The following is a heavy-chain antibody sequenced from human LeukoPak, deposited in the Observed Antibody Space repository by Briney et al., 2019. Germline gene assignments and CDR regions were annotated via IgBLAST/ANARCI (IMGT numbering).Heavy chain of an antibody. D-gene: IGHD3-3*01. CDR2: ISGSGGST. V-gene: IGHV3-23*01. J-gene: IGHJ4*02. CDR3: AKGGTPQRFDFWSGYYTFDY. Sequence: GGSLRLSCAASGFTFSSYAMSWVRQAPGKGLEWVSAISGSGGSTYYADSVKGRFTISRDNSKNTLYLQMNSLRAEDTAVYYCAKGGTPQRFDFWSGYYTFDYWGQGTLVTVSS. CDR1: GFTFSSYA.